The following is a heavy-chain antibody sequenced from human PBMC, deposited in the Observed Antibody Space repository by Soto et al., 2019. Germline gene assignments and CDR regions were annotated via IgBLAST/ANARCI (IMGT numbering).Heavy chain of an antibody. Sequence: QVQLQESGPGLVKPSETLSLTCTVSGGSITSYYRTWIRQPPGKGLEWIGYIYYSGRTNYNPSLKSRVTISVDTSKNQFSLKLNSVTAADTAVYYCAREDGGSFGYWGQGTLVTVSS. D-gene: IGHD2-15*01. CDR2: IYYSGRT. J-gene: IGHJ4*02. CDR3: AREDGGSFGY. V-gene: IGHV4-59*01. CDR1: GGSITSYY.